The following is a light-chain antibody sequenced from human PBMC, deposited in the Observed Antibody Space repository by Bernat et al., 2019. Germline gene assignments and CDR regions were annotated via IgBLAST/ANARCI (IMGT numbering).Light chain of an antibody. CDR2: KDS. V-gene: IGLV3-25*02. J-gene: IGLJ2*01. Sequence: SYELTQPPSVSVSPGQMARITCSGDALPKQYAYWYQQKPGQAPVLVIYKDSERPSGIPERFSGSSSGTTVTLTISGVQAEDEADYYCQSADSSGTNVVFGGGTKLTVL. CDR3: QSADSSGTNVV. CDR1: ALPKQY.